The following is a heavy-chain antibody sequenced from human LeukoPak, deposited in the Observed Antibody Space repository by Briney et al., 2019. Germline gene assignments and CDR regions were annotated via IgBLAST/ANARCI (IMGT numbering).Heavy chain of an antibody. J-gene: IGHJ4*02. D-gene: IGHD3-22*01. CDR3: ARSLTHYYDSSGYYFDY. Sequence: ASVKVSCKASGYTFTGYYMHWVRQAPGQGLEWMGRINPNSGGTNYAQKFQGRVTMTRDTSISTAYMELSRLRSDDTAVYYCARSLTHYYDSSGYYFDYWGQGTLVTVSS. CDR1: GYTFTGYY. CDR2: INPNSGGT. V-gene: IGHV1-2*06.